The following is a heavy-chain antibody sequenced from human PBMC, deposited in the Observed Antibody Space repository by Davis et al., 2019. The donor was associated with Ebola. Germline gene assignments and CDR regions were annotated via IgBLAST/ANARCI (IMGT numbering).Heavy chain of an antibody. CDR3: ALNDRDIVVVVAATHYYYGMDV. D-gene: IGHD2-15*01. J-gene: IGHJ6*02. V-gene: IGHV1-46*01. CDR2: INPSGGST. Sequence: AASVKVSCKASGYTFTGYYMHWVRQAPGQGLEWMGIINPSGGSTSYAQKFQGRVTMTRDTSTSTVYMELSSLRSEDTAVYYCALNDRDIVVVVAATHYYYGMDVWGQGTTVTVSS. CDR1: GYTFTGYY.